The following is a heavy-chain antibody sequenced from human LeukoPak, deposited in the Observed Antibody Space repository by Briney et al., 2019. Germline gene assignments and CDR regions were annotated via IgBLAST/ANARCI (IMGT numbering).Heavy chain of an antibody. Sequence: GGSLRLSCAASGFTFSNAWMSWVRQAPGKGLEWVSAISGSGGSTYYADSVKGRFTISRDNSKNTVYLQMGSLRAEDMAVYYCARWYNSLDVWGQGTTVTVSS. V-gene: IGHV3-23*01. CDR2: ISGSGGST. CDR3: ARWYNSLDV. J-gene: IGHJ6*02. D-gene: IGHD1-1*01. CDR1: GFTFSNAW.